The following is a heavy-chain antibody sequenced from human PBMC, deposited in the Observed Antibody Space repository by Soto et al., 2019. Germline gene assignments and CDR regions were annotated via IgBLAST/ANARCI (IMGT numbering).Heavy chain of an antibody. D-gene: IGHD3-3*01. Sequence: SGPTLVKPTQTLTLTCTFSGFSLSTSGVGVGWIRQPPGKALEWLALIYWNDDKRYSPSLKSRLTITKDTSKNQVVLTMTNMDPVDTATYYCAHGSRITIFGVVSGAYNWFDPWGQGTLVTVSS. CDR1: GFSLSTSGVG. CDR3: AHGSRITIFGVVSGAYNWFDP. CDR2: IYWNDDK. V-gene: IGHV2-5*01. J-gene: IGHJ5*02.